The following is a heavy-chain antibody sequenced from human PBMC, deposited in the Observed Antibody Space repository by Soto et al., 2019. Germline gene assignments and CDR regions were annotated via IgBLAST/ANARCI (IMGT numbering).Heavy chain of an antibody. V-gene: IGHV3-30*02. CDR1: GFTFSSYG. CDR3: VKEGRGSSTSCSRCYGLDV. CDR2: IWYDGSNK. Sequence: GGSLRLSCVASGFTFSSYGMHWVRQAPGKGLEWVAVIWYDGSNKYYAASVKGRFTISRDNSKNTLYLEMFSLRAEDTAVYYCVKEGRGSSTSCSRCYGLDVWGQGTTVTVSS. J-gene: IGHJ6*02. D-gene: IGHD2-2*01.